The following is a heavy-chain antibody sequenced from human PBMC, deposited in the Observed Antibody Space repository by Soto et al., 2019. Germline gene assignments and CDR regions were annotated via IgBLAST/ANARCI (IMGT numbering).Heavy chain of an antibody. V-gene: IGHV4-59*01. CDR3: AKYRRTAAEGYTFDY. CDR1: GDTMNTFY. CDR2: IFYTGIT. J-gene: IGHJ4*02. D-gene: IGHD2-2*01. Sequence: PSETLSLTCTASGDTMNTFYWSWIRQPPGKTLEWIGNIFYTGITTYNPALEGRITMSVDTSKNQFYLRLSSVSAADTAVYFCAKYRRTAAEGYTFDYWGRGTLVTVSS.